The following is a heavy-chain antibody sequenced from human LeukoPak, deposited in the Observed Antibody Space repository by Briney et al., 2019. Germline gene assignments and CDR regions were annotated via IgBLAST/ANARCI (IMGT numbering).Heavy chain of an antibody. J-gene: IGHJ4*02. CDR1: GFTLSNDW. CDR2: INSDGSST. D-gene: IGHD1-26*01. Sequence: PGGSLRLSCAAFGFTLSNDWTQWVRQAPGKGLVWVSRINSDGSSTMYADSVKGRFTISRDSAKNTLHLQMNSLRADDTAVYYCVVGGGIYWGQGTLVTVS. V-gene: IGHV3-74*03. CDR3: VVGGGIY.